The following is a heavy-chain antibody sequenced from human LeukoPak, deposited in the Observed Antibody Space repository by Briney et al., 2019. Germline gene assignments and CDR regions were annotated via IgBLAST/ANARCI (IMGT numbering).Heavy chain of an antibody. CDR1: GDSFSSNSVA. D-gene: IGHD7-27*01. Sequence: SQTLSLTCAISGDSFSSNSVAWNWIRQSPSRGLEWLGRTYYKSKWYNDYAISVKSRITINPDTSKNQFSLQLNSVTPEDTAVYYCARDPLNGGLFDYWGQGNLVTVSS. CDR2: TYYKSKWYN. J-gene: IGHJ4*02. CDR3: ARDPLNGGLFDY. V-gene: IGHV6-1*01.